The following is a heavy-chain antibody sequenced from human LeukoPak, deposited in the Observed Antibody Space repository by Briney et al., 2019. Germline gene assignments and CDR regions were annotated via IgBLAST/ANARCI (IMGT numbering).Heavy chain of an antibody. Sequence: AGRSLRLSCAASGFTFDDYAMHWVRQAPGKGLEWLSNIDYNGGNTGYADSVKGRFTISRDNAKNSLFLQMDSLRAEDTALYYCARSSYYDTTDYFDYWGQGTLVTVSS. CDR2: IDYNGGNT. D-gene: IGHD3-10*01. CDR3: ARSSYYDTTDYFDY. CDR1: GFTFDDYA. V-gene: IGHV3-20*04. J-gene: IGHJ4*02.